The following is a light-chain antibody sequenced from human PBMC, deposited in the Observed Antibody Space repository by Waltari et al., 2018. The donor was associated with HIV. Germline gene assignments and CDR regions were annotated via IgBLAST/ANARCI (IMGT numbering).Light chain of an antibody. CDR2: EFK. Sequence: QSALTQPPAASVSPGQSVTISCTGTSNDIGPYNDVSWSQQHPDTGPRLLIYEFKKRPSEVPGRFSGSKSSNTASLTVSVLQAEDEADYYCSSYAGSGNLLLFGGGTKVTVL. V-gene: IGLV2-8*01. J-gene: IGLJ6*01. CDR1: SNDIGPYND. CDR3: SSYAGSGNLLL.